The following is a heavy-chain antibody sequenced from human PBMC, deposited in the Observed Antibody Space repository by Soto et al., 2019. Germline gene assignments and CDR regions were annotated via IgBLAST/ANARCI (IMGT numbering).Heavy chain of an antibody. CDR2: TYYRSKWYN. D-gene: IGHD3-10*01. Sequence: PSQTLSLTCAISGDSVSSNSAAWNWIRQSPSRGLEWLGRTYYRSKWYNDYAVFVKSRITINPDTSKNQFSLQLNSVTPEDTAVYYRARGLQYYASGSPSYGMVVWGPGTPITV. CDR3: ARGLQYYASGSPSYGMVV. CDR1: GDSVSSNSAA. J-gene: IGHJ6*01. V-gene: IGHV6-1*01.